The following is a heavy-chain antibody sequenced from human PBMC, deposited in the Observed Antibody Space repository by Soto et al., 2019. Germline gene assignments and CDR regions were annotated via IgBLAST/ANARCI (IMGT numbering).Heavy chain of an antibody. Sequence: VHLVESGGGLVQPGVSLRLSCAASGFNFSNHWMHWVRQRPGEGLVWVSRITSDGKSKAYAESVKGRFAISRDNAKNTLYLQMNGLTAEDTAVYYCARESGAWPLNWFDPWGQGTLVTVSS. CDR3: ARESGAWPLNWFDP. V-gene: IGHV3-74*01. J-gene: IGHJ5*02. CDR2: ITSDGKSK. CDR1: GFNFSNHW.